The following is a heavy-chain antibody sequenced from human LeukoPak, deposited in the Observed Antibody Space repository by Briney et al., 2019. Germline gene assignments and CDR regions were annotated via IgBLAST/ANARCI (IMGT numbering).Heavy chain of an antibody. J-gene: IGHJ4*02. CDR1: GYTFTGYY. V-gene: IGHV1-2*02. CDR2: INPNSGGT. CDR3: ARGKPRSGWSGPFDY. Sequence: ASVKVSCKASGYTFTGYYMHWVRQAPGQGLEWMGWINPNSGGTNYAQKFQGRVTMTRDTSISTAYMELSRLRSDDTAVYYCARGKPRSGWSGPFDYWGQGTLVTVSS. D-gene: IGHD6-19*01.